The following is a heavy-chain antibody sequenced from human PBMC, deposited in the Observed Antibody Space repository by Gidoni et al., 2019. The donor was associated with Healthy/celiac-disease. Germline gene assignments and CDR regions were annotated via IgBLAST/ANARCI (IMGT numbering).Heavy chain of an antibody. CDR1: GCPVSSGSYY. CDR2: IDYSGST. J-gene: IGHJ3*02. V-gene: IGHV4-61*01. Sequence: QVQLQESVPGLVKPSETLSLTCTFSGCPVSSGSYYWSWIRQPPGKGLEWIGYIDYSGSTNYNPSLKSRVTISVDTSKNQFSLKLSSVTAADTAVYYCARDGYPHGTFDSWGQGTMVTVSS. D-gene: IGHD1-1*01. CDR3: ARDGYPHGTFDS.